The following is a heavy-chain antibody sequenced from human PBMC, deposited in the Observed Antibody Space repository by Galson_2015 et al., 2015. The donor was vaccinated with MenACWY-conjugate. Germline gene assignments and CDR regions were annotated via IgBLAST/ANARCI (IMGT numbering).Heavy chain of an antibody. Sequence: SLRLSCAVSGVTVSANCMSWVRQAPGKGLEWVSILCSGTTTRYADSVKGRFAISGDDSTNTVYLQMSSLRAEDTAMYCCARSTVGYGERWLHPWGQGIPVTVSS. CDR3: ARSTVGYGERWLHP. CDR2: LCSGTTT. CDR1: GVTVSANC. J-gene: IGHJ5*02. V-gene: IGHV3-53*01. D-gene: IGHD5-12*01.